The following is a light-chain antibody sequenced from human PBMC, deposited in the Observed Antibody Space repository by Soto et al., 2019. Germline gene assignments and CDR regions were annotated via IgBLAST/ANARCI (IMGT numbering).Light chain of an antibody. CDR1: QYVSNK. V-gene: IGKV3-15*01. J-gene: IGKJ5*01. CDR2: GAS. Sequence: HSRATLSVEEGERSTRCSRASQYVSNKVAWYQQKPGQAPSLLILGASTRATGVPARFSGSWSGTEFTLSVCSLGSEDFAVYYCKQYKEWPPFTFGQGTLLAVK. CDR3: KQYKEWPPFT.